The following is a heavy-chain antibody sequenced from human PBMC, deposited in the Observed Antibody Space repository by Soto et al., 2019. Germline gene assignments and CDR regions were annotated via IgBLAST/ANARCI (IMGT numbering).Heavy chain of an antibody. D-gene: IGHD3-10*01. CDR2: MNPNSGNT. J-gene: IGHJ5*02. CDR3: ARGRWGSGLNWFDL. V-gene: IGHV1-8*01. Sequence: GASVKVSCKASGYTFTSYDTNWVRQATGQGLEWMGWMNPNSGNTGYAQKFQGRVTMTRNTSISTAYMELSSLRSEDTAVYYCARGRWGSGLNWFDLWGQGTLVTVSS. CDR1: GYTFTSYD.